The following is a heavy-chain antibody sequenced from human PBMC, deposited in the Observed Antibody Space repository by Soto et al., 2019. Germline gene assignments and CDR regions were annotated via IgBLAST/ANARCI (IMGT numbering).Heavy chain of an antibody. V-gene: IGHV3-15*01. Sequence: GGSLRLSCAASGFTFSNAWMSWVRQAPGKGLEWVGRIKSKTDGGTTDYAAPVKGRFTISRDDSKNTLYLQMNSLKTEDTAVYYCTTDSGDIVVVPAANYWGQGTLVTVSS. CDR2: IKSKTDGGTT. CDR3: TTDSGDIVVVPAANY. D-gene: IGHD2-2*01. J-gene: IGHJ4*02. CDR1: GFTFSNAW.